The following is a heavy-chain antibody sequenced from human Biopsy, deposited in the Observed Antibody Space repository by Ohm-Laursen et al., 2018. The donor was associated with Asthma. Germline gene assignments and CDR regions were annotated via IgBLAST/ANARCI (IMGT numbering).Heavy chain of an antibody. CDR1: GGTFSNYP. CDR3: ASSGGNYGFYGMDV. D-gene: IGHD4-11*01. CDR2: IIPIFDTP. V-gene: IGHV1-69*13. J-gene: IGHJ6*02. Sequence: SVKASCKASGGTFSNYPFTWVRQAPGQGLEWMGGIIPIFDTPNSAQKFQGRVTITADESTSTGYMELSSLRSEDTAVYYCASSGGNYGFYGMDVWGQETTVTVSS.